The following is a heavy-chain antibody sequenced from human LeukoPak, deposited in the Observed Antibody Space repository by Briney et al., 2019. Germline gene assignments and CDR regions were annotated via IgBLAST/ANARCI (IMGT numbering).Heavy chain of an antibody. D-gene: IGHD1-14*01. Sequence: ASVKVSCKASGYTFTGYDMHWVRQAPGQGLEWMGWINPNSGGTYYAQKFQGRVTMTRDTSISTAYMELSRLRSDDTAVYYCTRGYEQVPDYWGQGSLVTVCS. CDR1: GYTFTGYD. CDR2: INPNSGGT. V-gene: IGHV1-2*02. J-gene: IGHJ4*02. CDR3: TRGYEQVPDY.